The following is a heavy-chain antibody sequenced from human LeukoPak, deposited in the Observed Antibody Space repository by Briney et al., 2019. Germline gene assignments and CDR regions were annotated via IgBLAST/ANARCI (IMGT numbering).Heavy chain of an antibody. CDR1: GVSISSSRYY. Sequence: SETLSLTCIVSGVSISSSRYYWGWIRQPPGKGLEWIGSVYYSGSTYYNPSLKSRVTISVDTSKNQFSLKLSSMTAADTAVYYCARSGLVGADFDYWGQGILVTVSS. V-gene: IGHV4-39*01. J-gene: IGHJ4*02. D-gene: IGHD1-26*01. CDR2: VYYSGST. CDR3: ARSGLVGADFDY.